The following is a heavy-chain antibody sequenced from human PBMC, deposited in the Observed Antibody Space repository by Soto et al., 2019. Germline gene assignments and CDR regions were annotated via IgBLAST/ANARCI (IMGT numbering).Heavy chain of an antibody. J-gene: IGHJ4*02. Sequence: SETLSLTCAFYCGSFIGYYWSWIRQPPGKGLEWIGEINHSGSTNYNPSLKSRVTISVDTSKNQFSLKLSSVTAADTAVYYCAGYGGSYYRGDYWGQGTLVTVSS. CDR2: INHSGST. D-gene: IGHD1-26*01. CDR1: CGSFIGYY. V-gene: IGHV4-34*01. CDR3: AGYGGSYYRGDY.